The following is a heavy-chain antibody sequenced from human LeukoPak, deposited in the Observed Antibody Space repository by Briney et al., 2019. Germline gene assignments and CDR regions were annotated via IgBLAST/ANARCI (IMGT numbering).Heavy chain of an antibody. CDR1: GFTFSSYN. Sequence: GGSLRLSCAASGFTFSSYNMNWGRQAPGKGLEWVSYISSSGSTIYYADSVKGRFTISRDNAKNSLYLQMNSLRAEDTAVYYCAELGITMIGGVWGKGTTVTISS. CDR2: ISSSGSTI. V-gene: IGHV3-48*04. CDR3: AELGITMIGGV. J-gene: IGHJ6*04. D-gene: IGHD3-10*02.